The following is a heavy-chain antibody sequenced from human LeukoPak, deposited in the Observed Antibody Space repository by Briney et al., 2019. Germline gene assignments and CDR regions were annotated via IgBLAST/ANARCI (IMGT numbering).Heavy chain of an antibody. CDR1: GYTFTSYG. CDR2: ISAYNGNT. J-gene: IGHJ6*02. D-gene: IGHD3-9*01. Sequence: ASVKDSCKASGYTFTSYGISWVRQAPGQGLEWMGWISAYNGNTNYAQKLQGRVTMTTDTSTSTAYMELRSLRSDDTAVYYCARVGHYDILTGPNYGMDVWGQGTTGTVSS. CDR3: ARVGHYDILTGPNYGMDV. V-gene: IGHV1-18*01.